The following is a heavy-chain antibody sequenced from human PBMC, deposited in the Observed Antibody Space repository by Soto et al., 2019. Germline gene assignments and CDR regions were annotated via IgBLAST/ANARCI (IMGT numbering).Heavy chain of an antibody. V-gene: IGHV3-33*01. CDR2: IWYDGSNK. CDR3: ARDREYSSSPNYYYYGMDV. Sequence: GGSLRLSCAASGFTSSSYGMHWVRQAPGKGLEWVAVIWYDGSNKYYADSVKGRFTISRDNSKNTLYLQMNSLRAEDTAVYYCARDREYSSSPNYYYYGMDVWGQGTTVTVSS. CDR1: GFTSSSYG. D-gene: IGHD6-6*01. J-gene: IGHJ6*02.